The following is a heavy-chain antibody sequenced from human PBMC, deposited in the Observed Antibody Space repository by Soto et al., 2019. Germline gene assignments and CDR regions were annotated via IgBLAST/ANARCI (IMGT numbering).Heavy chain of an antibody. V-gene: IGHV3-48*02. CDR2: ISSSSSTI. D-gene: IGHD3-22*01. J-gene: IGHJ4*02. Sequence: EVQRVESGGGLVQPGGSLRLSCAASGFTFSSYIMNWVRQSPGKGLEWVSYISSSSSTIYYADSVKGRFTISRDNAKNSLYLQMSSLRDEDTAVYYCARDLYYSDTGGWGYWGQGALVTVSS. CDR3: ARDLYYSDTGGWGY. CDR1: GFTFSSYI.